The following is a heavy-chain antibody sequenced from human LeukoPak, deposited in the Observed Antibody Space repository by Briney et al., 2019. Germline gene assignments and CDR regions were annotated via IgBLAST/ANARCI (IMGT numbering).Heavy chain of an antibody. D-gene: IGHD2-2*01. V-gene: IGHV3-7*01. CDR2: IQQHGSET. CDR3: ATYSSSNGREFQY. CDR1: GFIFINYW. J-gene: IGHJ1*01. Sequence: GGSLRLSCEGSGFIFINYWMSWVRQAPGKVLEGVANIQQHGSETYYGDSVKGRFTISRDNAKNSLYLQMNSLRAEDTAVYYCATYSSSNGREFQYWGQGTLVTVSS.